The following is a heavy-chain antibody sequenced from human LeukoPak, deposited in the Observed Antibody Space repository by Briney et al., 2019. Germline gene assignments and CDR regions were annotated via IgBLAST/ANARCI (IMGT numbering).Heavy chain of an antibody. D-gene: IGHD4-17*01. CDR2: INPSSGGT. V-gene: IGHV1-2*02. Sequence: GASVKVSCKASGYTFTGYYMHWVRQAPGQGLEWMGWINPSSGGTNYAQKFQGRVTMTRDTSISTAYMELSRLRSDDTAVYYCARDPASTLMTTVTRDWFDPWGQGTLVTVSS. J-gene: IGHJ5*02. CDR1: GYTFTGYY. CDR3: ARDPASTLMTTVTRDWFDP.